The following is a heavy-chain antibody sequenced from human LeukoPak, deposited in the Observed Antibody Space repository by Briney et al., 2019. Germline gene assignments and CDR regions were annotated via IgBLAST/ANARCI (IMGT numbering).Heavy chain of an antibody. D-gene: IGHD5-18*01. Sequence: SGGSLRLSCAASGFTFSSYGMHWVRQAPGKGLEWVAVISYDGSNKYYADSVKGRFTISRDNSKNTLYLQMNSLRAEDTAVYYCAKTRGYSYGHGFDYWGQGTLVTVSS. CDR2: ISYDGSNK. J-gene: IGHJ4*02. CDR3: AKTRGYSYGHGFDY. CDR1: GFTFSSYG. V-gene: IGHV3-30*18.